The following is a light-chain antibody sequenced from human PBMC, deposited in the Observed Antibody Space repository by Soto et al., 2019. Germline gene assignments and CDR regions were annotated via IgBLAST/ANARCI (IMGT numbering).Light chain of an antibody. CDR2: KVS. CDR1: QSLAYSDGNTY. V-gene: IGKV2-30*01. J-gene: IGKJ2*01. Sequence: DVVMTQSPLSLPVTLGQPASISCRSSQSLAYSDGNTYLNWFQQRPGQSPRRLIYKVSNRDSGVPDRFSGSASGTDFTLKISRVEAEDVGVYYCMQGTHWPPYTFGQRTKLEIK. CDR3: MQGTHWPPYT.